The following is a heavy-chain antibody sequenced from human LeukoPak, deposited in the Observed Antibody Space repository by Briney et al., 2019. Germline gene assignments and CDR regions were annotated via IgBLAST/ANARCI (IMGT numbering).Heavy chain of an antibody. CDR1: GFTFSSYA. D-gene: IGHD4-23*01. CDR3: AKNYGGFSKDYFEF. Sequence: GGSLRLSCAASGFTFSSYAMHWVRQAPGKGLEYVSAISSNGGSTYYASSVKGRFTISRDNSKNTLYLQMGSLRAEDMAVYYCAKNYGGFSKDYFEFLGQGTLVTVSS. CDR2: ISSNGGST. V-gene: IGHV3-64*01. J-gene: IGHJ4*02.